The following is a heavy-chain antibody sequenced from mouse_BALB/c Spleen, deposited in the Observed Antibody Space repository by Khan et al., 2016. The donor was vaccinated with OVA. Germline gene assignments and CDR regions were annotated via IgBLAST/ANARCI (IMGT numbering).Heavy chain of an antibody. CDR1: GYSITSDYA. CDR3: ARVYGGDFDY. V-gene: IGHV3-2*02. CDR2: ISYSGNT. J-gene: IGHJ2*01. D-gene: IGHD1-1*01. Sequence: EVKLLESGPGLVKPSQSLSLTCTVTGYSITSDYAWNWIRQFPGNKLEWMGFISYSGNTIYNPSLKSRISITRDTSKNQFFLQLNSVTTEDTARYYCARVYGGDFDYWGQGTTLTVSS.